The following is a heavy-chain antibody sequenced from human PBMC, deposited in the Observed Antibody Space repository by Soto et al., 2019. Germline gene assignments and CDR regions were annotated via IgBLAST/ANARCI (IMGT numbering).Heavy chain of an antibody. D-gene: IGHD6-19*01. CDR3: ARHVNYSSPWSLPWFDP. V-gene: IGHV4-39*01. CDR1: GGSISSNHYY. CDR2: ITYDGTT. Sequence: PXATLWLPCLVSGGSISSNHYYWGWIRQPPGKGLEWIGSITYDGTTYHNSSLKSRATISVDTSKSQFSLKLTSVNAADTAIYYCARHVNYSSPWSLPWFDPRGQGTRVTVSS. J-gene: IGHJ5*02.